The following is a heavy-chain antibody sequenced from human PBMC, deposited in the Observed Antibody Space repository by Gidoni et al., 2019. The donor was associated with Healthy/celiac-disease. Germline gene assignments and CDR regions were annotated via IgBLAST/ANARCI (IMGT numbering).Heavy chain of an antibody. CDR2: ICYDGINK. CDR3: ARDPGTAAGTAGGWDYYYGMDV. Sequence: QEQLVESGGGVVQPGRSRRLSCAASGFTFSRSGIHWVRQAPGKGLEWVAVICYDGINKYYADSVEGRFIIARDNSKNTLYLQMNSLRAEDTAVYYCARDPGTAAGTAGGWDYYYGMDVWGQGTTVTVSS. D-gene: IGHD6-13*01. J-gene: IGHJ6*02. CDR1: GFTFSRSG. V-gene: IGHV3-33*01.